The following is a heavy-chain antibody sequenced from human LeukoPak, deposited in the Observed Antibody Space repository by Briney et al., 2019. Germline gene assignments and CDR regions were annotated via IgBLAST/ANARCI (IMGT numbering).Heavy chain of an antibody. J-gene: IGHJ4*02. CDR1: GFIFSDYY. CDR2: ISSDGTAN. Sequence: GGSLRLSCAASGFIFSDYYMSWIRQAPGKGLEFVSYISSDGTANYYADSVKGRFTISGDNAQNSVYLETTNLRAEDTAVYYCVREFWYRFDNWGQGTVVTVSS. D-gene: IGHD6-13*01. V-gene: IGHV3-11*04. CDR3: VREFWYRFDN.